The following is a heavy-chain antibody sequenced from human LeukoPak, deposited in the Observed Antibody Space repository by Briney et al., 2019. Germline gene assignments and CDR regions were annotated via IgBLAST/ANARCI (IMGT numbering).Heavy chain of an antibody. CDR1: GFTFSSYS. J-gene: IGHJ4*02. D-gene: IGHD6-19*01. CDR3: ARDKDSSGWYYFDY. V-gene: IGHV3-21*01. CDR2: ISSSSSYI. Sequence: GGSLRLSCAASGFTFSSYSMNRVRQAPGKGLEWVSSISSSSSYIYYADSVKGRFTISRDNAKNSLYLQMNSLRAEDTAVYYCARDKDSSGWYYFDYWGQGTLVTVSS.